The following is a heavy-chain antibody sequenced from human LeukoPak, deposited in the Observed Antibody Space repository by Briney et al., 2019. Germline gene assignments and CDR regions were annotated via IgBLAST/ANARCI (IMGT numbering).Heavy chain of an antibody. J-gene: IGHJ4*02. Sequence: GGSLRLSCAASGFTFSSYAMSWVRQAPGKGLEWVSAISGSGGSTYYADYVKGRFTISRDNSKNTPYMQMNSLRAEDTAVYYCATPRIAVAASFDYWGQGTLVTVSS. CDR1: GFTFSSYA. CDR3: ATPRIAVAASFDY. CDR2: ISGSGGST. D-gene: IGHD6-19*01. V-gene: IGHV3-23*01.